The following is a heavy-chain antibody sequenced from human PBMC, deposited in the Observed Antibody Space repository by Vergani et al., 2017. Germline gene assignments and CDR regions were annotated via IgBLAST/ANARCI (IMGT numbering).Heavy chain of an antibody. CDR1: GFTFNSYA. CDR3: ARGGRGALNYYYYYMDV. J-gene: IGHJ6*03. CDR2: ISGGGGNT. D-gene: IGHD1-26*01. Sequence: EVQLLESGGGLVQPGGSLRLSCAASGFTFNSYAMSWVRQAPGKGLEWVSGISGGGGNTNYGDSVKGRFSISRDNSKNTLYLQMNSLRDEDTAVYYCARGGRGALNYYYYYMDVWGKGTTVTVSS. V-gene: IGHV3-23*01.